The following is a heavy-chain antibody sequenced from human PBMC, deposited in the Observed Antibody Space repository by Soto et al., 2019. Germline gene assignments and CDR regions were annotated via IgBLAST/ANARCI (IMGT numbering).Heavy chain of an antibody. CDR3: VRDRALDSSGHWFDS. J-gene: IGHJ5*01. CDR1: GGSFSGYN. D-gene: IGHD6-19*01. V-gene: IGHV4-34*09. CDR2: INHSGST. Sequence: SETLSLTCAVYGGSFSGYNWNWIRQPLGKGLEWIGEINHSGSTNYNPSLKSRLSMSLDASKNQFSLNLTSVTAADTAIYYCVRDRALDSSGHWFDSWGQGTLVTVSS.